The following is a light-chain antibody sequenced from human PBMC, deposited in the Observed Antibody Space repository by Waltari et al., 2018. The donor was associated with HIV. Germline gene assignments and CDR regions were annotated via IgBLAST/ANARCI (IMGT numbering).Light chain of an antibody. V-gene: IGKV3-20*01. Sequence: EIVLTQSPDTLSLSPGERATLSCRASQSVGNNYLVWYQQKPGQAPRLLIDDASRRATGIPERFSGSGSGTDFTLTISRVEPGDCAMYYCQQCAYSPLTFGGGTKVEI. CDR1: QSVGNNY. CDR3: QQCAYSPLT. J-gene: IGKJ4*01. CDR2: DAS.